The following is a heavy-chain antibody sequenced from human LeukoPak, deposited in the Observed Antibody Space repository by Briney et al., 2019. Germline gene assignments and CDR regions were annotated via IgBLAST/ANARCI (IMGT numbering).Heavy chain of an antibody. Sequence: PSETLSLTCTVSGYSISSGYYWGWIRQPPGKGLEWIGSIYHSGSTYYNPSLKSRVTISVDTSKNQFSLKLSSVTAADTAVYYCASTNRGGYSYGTLDYWGQGTLVTVSS. V-gene: IGHV4-38-2*02. D-gene: IGHD5-18*01. CDR1: GYSISSGYY. CDR3: ASTNRGGYSYGTLDY. J-gene: IGHJ4*02. CDR2: IYHSGST.